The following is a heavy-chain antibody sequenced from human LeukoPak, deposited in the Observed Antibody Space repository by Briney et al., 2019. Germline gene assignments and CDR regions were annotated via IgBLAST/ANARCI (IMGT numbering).Heavy chain of an antibody. J-gene: IGHJ4*02. V-gene: IGHV3-21*01. D-gene: IGHD4-17*01. CDR1: GFTFSSYS. CDR3: ARDGSTVTNYYFDY. Sequence: PGGSLRLSCAASGFTFSSYSMNWVRQAPGKGLEWVSSISSSSSYIYYADSVEGRFTISRDNAKNSLYLQMNSLRAEDTAVYYCARDGSTVTNYYFDYWGQGTLVTVSS. CDR2: ISSSSSYI.